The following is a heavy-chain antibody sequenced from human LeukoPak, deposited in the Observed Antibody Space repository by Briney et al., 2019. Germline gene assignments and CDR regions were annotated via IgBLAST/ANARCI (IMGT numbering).Heavy chain of an antibody. Sequence: PGGSLRLSCAASGFTFSSYAMSWVRQAPGKGLEWVSAISGSGGSTYYADSVKGRFTISRDNSKNTLYLQMNSLRAEDTAVYYCAKHGRNWNDGGGFDYWGQGTLVTVSS. D-gene: IGHD1-1*01. CDR1: GFTFSSYA. CDR2: ISGSGGST. J-gene: IGHJ4*02. V-gene: IGHV3-23*01. CDR3: AKHGRNWNDGGGFDY.